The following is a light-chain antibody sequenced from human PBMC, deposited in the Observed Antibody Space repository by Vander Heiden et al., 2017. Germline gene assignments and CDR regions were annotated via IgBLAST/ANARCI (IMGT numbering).Light chain of an antibody. Sequence: EVVLTQSPATLSLSPGERATLSCRARQRVSSYLAWYQQKPGQAPRLLIYDASNRATGIPARCSGSGSGTDFTLTISSLEPEDFAVYYCQQRSNRPPWTFGQGTKVEIK. V-gene: IGKV3-11*01. CDR2: DAS. J-gene: IGKJ1*01. CDR1: QRVSSY. CDR3: QQRSNRPPWT.